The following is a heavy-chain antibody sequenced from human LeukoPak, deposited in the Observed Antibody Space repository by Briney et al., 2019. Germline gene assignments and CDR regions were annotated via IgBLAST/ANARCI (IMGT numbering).Heavy chain of an antibody. CDR1: GSSISNYY. Sequence: SETLSLTCTASGSSISNYYWSWIRQPPGKGLEWIGYIYYSGSANHNPSLKSRVTISVDTSKNQFPLKLSSVTAADTAVYYCARVTATTGIRYFDYWGQGTLVTVSS. V-gene: IGHV4-59*01. CDR2: IYYSGSA. CDR3: ARVTATTGIRYFDY. J-gene: IGHJ4*02. D-gene: IGHD6-13*01.